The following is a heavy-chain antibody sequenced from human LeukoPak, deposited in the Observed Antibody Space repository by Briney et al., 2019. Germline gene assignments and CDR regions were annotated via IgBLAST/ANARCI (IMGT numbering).Heavy chain of an antibody. CDR1: GFTFSSYA. CDR3: AGRLKWELLRHGAFDI. J-gene: IGHJ3*02. D-gene: IGHD1-26*01. Sequence: GGSLRLSCAASGFTFSSYAMGWVRQAPGKGLEWVSAISGSGGSTYYADSVKGRFTISRDNSKNTLYLQMNSLRAEDTAVYYCAGRLKWELLRHGAFDIWGQGTMVTVSS. V-gene: IGHV3-23*01. CDR2: ISGSGGST.